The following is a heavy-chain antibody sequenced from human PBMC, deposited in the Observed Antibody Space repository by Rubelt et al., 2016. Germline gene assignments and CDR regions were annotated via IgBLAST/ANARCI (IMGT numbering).Heavy chain of an antibody. J-gene: IGHJ4*02. CDR1: GASFSGYY. Sequence: QVQLQQWGAGLLKPSETLSLTCAVYGASFSGYYWSWIRQPPGKGLEWLGEINHSGSTNPNSSLKSRVTISVDTSKNQFSLKRSPVTAADTAVYYCARGRGLLDGDYVDYWGQGTLVTVSS. CDR2: INHSGST. D-gene: IGHD3/OR15-3a*01. CDR3: ARGRGLLDGDYVDY. V-gene: IGHV4-34*01.